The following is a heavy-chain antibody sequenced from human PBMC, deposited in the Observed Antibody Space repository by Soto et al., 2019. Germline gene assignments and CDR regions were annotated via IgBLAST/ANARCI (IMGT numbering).Heavy chain of an antibody. J-gene: IGHJ3*02. D-gene: IGHD1-7*01. Sequence: AAVKVSCKASGYTYTRYYMHWVRQAPGQGLEWMGIINPSGGSTSYAQKFQGRVTMTRDTSTSTVYMELSSLRSEDTAVYYWARVRTLELRGTTGAFDSWG. CDR1: GYTYTRYY. V-gene: IGHV1-46*01. CDR2: INPSGGST. CDR3: ARVRTLELRGTTGAFDS.